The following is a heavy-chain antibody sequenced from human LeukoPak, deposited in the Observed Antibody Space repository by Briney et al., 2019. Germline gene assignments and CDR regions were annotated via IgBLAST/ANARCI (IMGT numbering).Heavy chain of an antibody. J-gene: IGHJ4*02. CDR3: ARDGGDYGSGSYYAY. Sequence: GGSLRLSCAASGFTFSSYSMKWIRQAPGKGLEWVSYISSSGSTIYYADSVKGRFTISRDNAKKSLYLQMDSLRAEDTAVYYCARDGGDYGSGSYYAYWGQGTLVTVSS. V-gene: IGHV3-48*03. D-gene: IGHD3-10*01. CDR1: GFTFSSYS. CDR2: ISSSGSTI.